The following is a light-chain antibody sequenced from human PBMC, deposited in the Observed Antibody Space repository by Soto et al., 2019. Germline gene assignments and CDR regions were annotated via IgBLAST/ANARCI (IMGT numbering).Light chain of an antibody. Sequence: QSALTQPASGSGSPGQSITISGTGTSSDVGGYNYVSWYQHHPGKAPKLMIYEVSNRPSGVSYRFSGSKSGNTASLTISGLQAEDEADYYCQSYDSNLSARYVFGTGTKDTVL. V-gene: IGLV2-14*01. CDR3: QSYDSNLSARYV. CDR2: EVS. J-gene: IGLJ1*01. CDR1: SSDVGGYNY.